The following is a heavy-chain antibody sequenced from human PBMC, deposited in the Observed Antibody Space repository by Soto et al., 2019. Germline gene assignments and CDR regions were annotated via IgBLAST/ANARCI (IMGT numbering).Heavy chain of an antibody. Sequence: GGSLRLSCVASGFSVKTTYVNWVRQAPGKGLEWVSLIQNGGSTFYADSVKGRFTISKDKSKNTVFLQMNSLRAEDTAVYYCVKEYYYYMDVWGKGTTVTVSS. CDR2: IQNGGST. J-gene: IGHJ6*03. CDR3: VKEYYYYMDV. CDR1: GFSVKTTY. V-gene: IGHV3-66*01.